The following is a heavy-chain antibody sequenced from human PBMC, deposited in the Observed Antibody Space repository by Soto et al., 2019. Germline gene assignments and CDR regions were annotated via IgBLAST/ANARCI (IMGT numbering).Heavy chain of an antibody. J-gene: IGHJ4*02. CDR1: GFAFSDYG. V-gene: IGHV3-48*01. CDR2: ICGSTI. D-gene: IGHD5-12*01. CDR3: ARDRGPMGSVDTMRGY. Sequence: EVQLVESGGGLVQPGGSLTLSCAASGFAFSDYGMMWVRQAPGKGLECISCICGSTIYYADYVKGRFTISRDNAKNSLFLQMNNLGAEDTAVYYCARDRGPMGSVDTMRGYWGQGSLVTVSS.